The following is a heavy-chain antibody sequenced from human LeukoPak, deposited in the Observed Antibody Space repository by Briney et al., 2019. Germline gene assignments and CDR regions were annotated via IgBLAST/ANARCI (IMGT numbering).Heavy chain of an antibody. CDR3: ARDGHPFDY. CDR2: INQDGTEK. J-gene: IGHJ4*02. CDR1: GFTFRGYW. Sequence: GGSLRLSCAASGFTFRGYWMSWVRQAPGKGLEWVANINQDGTEKYYLDSVKGRFTISRDNAKKSLNLQMNSLRAEDTALYYCARDGHPFDYWGQGTLVTVSS. V-gene: IGHV3-7*03.